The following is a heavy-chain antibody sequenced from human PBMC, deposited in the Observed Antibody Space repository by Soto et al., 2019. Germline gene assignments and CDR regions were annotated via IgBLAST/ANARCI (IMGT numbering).Heavy chain of an antibody. CDR1: GFTFSSYG. V-gene: IGHV3-30*18. D-gene: IGHD5-12*01. J-gene: IGHJ4*02. CDR3: AKESGGYDLGFDY. Sequence: GGSLRLSCAASGFTFSSYGMHWVRQAPGKGLEWVAVISYDGSNKYYADSVKGRFTISRDNSKNTLYLQMNSLRAEDTAVYYCAKESGGYDLGFDYWGQGTLVTVSS. CDR2: ISYDGSNK.